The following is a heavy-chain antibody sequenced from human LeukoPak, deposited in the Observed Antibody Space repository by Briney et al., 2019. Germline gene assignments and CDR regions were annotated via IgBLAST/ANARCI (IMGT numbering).Heavy chain of an antibody. CDR1: GGSFSGYY. CDR3: ARAGSWGKFDY. CDR2: IYYSGST. V-gene: IGHV4-59*01. D-gene: IGHD6-13*01. Sequence: SETLSLTCAVYGGSFSGYYWSWIRQPPGKGLEWIGYIYYSGSTNYNPSLKSRVTISVDTSKNQFSLKLSSVTAADTAVYYCARAGSWGKFDYWGQGTLVTVSS. J-gene: IGHJ4*02.